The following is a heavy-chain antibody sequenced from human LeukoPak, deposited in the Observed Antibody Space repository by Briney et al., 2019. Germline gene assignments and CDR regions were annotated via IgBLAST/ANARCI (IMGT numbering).Heavy chain of an antibody. CDR1: GASISSYF. Sequence: SPETLSLTCSVSGASISSYFWSWIRQPPGKGLEWIGYIHYSGSTDANPSLKSRVTISLDTTKNHFSLNLNSVTVADTAVYYCARHEPGWRGAFDIWAQRTMVTVPS. CDR3: ARHEPGWRGAFDI. CDR2: IHYSGST. J-gene: IGHJ3*02. V-gene: IGHV4-59*08. D-gene: IGHD1-14*01.